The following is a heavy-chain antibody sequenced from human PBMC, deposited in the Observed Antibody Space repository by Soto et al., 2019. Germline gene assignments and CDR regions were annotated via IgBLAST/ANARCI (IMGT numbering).Heavy chain of an antibody. J-gene: IGHJ6*02. CDR2: INHSGST. D-gene: IGHD3-3*01. CDR1: GGSVSGYY. Sequence: PSETLSLTCAVYGGSVSGYYWTWLRQPPGKGLEWIGEINHSGSTDYNPALKSRVTMSVDTSKNQFSLRVTSVTAADTAVYYCARARVDSWSHTYYGLDVWGQGTTVTVSS. V-gene: IGHV4-34*01. CDR3: ARARVDSWSHTYYGLDV.